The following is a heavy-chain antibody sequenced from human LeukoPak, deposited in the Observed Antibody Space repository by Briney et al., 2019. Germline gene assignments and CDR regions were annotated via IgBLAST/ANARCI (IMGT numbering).Heavy chain of an antibody. CDR3: ARWFCSSCPDGFEP. CDR2: IYPGDSDT. V-gene: IGHV5-51*01. J-gene: IGHJ5*02. Sequence: GESLKISCKGSGSSFTSYWIGWVRQMPGKGLEWMGIIYPGDSDTRYSPSFQGQVTISADKSISTAYLQWSSLQASDTAMYYCARWFCSSCPDGFEPRGQGTLVTVSS. D-gene: IGHD6-13*01. CDR1: GSSFTSYW.